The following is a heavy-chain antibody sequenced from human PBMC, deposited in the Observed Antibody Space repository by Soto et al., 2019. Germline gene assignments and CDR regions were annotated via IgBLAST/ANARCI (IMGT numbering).Heavy chain of an antibody. Sequence: GGSLRLSCAASGFTFSSYGMSWVRQAPGKGLEWVSAISGSGGSTYYADSVKGRFTISRDNSKNTLYLQMNSLRAEDTAVYYYAKPGGSYRPTGMDVWGQGTTVTVSS. CDR3: AKPGGSYRPTGMDV. CDR2: ISGSGGST. CDR1: GFTFSSYG. D-gene: IGHD2-2*02. V-gene: IGHV3-23*01. J-gene: IGHJ6*02.